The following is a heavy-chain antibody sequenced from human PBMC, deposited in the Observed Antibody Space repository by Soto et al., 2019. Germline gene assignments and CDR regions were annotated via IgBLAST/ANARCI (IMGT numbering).Heavy chain of an antibody. V-gene: IGHV4-59*11. J-gene: IGHJ4*02. D-gene: IGHD6-19*01. Sequence: PSETLSLTCAVYGGSFSGNQYWSWIRQPPGKRLEWIGFIYNSVITNYSPSLKSRVSISADTSRNQFSLKMSSVTAADTAVYYCARGWDANSWGQGALVTVSS. CDR3: ARGWDANS. CDR2: IYNSVIT. CDR1: GGSFSGNQY.